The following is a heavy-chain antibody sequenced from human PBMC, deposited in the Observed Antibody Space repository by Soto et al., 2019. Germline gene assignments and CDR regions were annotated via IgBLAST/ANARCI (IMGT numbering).Heavy chain of an antibody. CDR1: GFTFSSYS. CDR2: ISSSSSYI. J-gene: IGHJ4*02. CDR3: ARGYSGYDYDY. Sequence: GGSLRLSCAASGFTFSSYSMNWVRQAPGKGLEWVSSISSSSSYIYYADSVKGRFTISRDNAKNSLYLQMISLRAEDTAVYYCARGYSGYDYDYWGQGTLVTVSS. D-gene: IGHD5-12*01. V-gene: IGHV3-21*01.